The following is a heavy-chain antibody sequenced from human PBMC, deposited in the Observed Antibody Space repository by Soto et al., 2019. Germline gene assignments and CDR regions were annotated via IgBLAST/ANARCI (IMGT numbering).Heavy chain of an antibody. CDR3: AESKVFFFQSGGFHHVPLGF. CDR2: IYHSGST. J-gene: IGHJ4*02. V-gene: IGHV4-34*02. CDR1: GGSLSNYY. D-gene: IGHD2-15*01. Sequence: QMQLQQWGAGLLKPSETLSLTCAVSGGSLSNYYWSWIRQPPGKGLEWIGEIYHSGSTNYNPSLKRRVAVSVYTSKNQFYLKLSSVTAADAAGYYCAESKVFFFQSGGFHHVPLGFWGQGTLVTVSS.